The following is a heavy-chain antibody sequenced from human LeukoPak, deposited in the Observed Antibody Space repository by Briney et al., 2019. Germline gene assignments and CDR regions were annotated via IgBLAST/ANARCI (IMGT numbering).Heavy chain of an antibody. CDR1: GGSISYYY. J-gene: IGHJ4*02. V-gene: IGHV4-59*01. CDR2: IYYSGTT. Sequence: SETLSLTCTVSGGSISYYYWSWTRQSPGKGLEWIGYIYYSGTTNYNPSLKSRVTISVDTSKNQFSLQLRSVTAADTAVYYCARENSGSYREFDYWGQGTLVTVSS. D-gene: IGHD1-26*01. CDR3: ARENSGSYREFDY.